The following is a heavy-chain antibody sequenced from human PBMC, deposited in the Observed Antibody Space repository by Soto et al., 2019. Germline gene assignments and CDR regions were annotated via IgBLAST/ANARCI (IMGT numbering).Heavy chain of an antibody. Sequence: QVQLVQSGAEVKKPGSSVKVSCKASGGTFSSYAISWVRQAPGQGLEWMGGIIPIFGTENYAQKFQGRVTITADESTSTAYMVLRSLRSEYTAVYYCAREVSVAGPMYYYYGMDVWGQGTTVTVSS. CDR3: AREVSVAGPMYYYYGMDV. J-gene: IGHJ6*02. V-gene: IGHV1-69*01. CDR1: GGTFSSYA. D-gene: IGHD6-19*01. CDR2: IIPIFGTE.